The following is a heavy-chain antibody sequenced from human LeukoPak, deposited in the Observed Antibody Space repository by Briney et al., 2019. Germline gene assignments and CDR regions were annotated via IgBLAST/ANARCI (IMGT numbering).Heavy chain of an antibody. J-gene: IGHJ4*02. V-gene: IGHV4-61*02. D-gene: IGHD2-2*02. CDR1: GGSISSGSYY. Sequence: PSQTLSLTCTVSGGSISSGSYYCSWLRQPAGKGLEWIGRIYTSGSTNYNPSLKSRVTISVDTSKNQFSLKLSSVTAADTAVYYCARGYCSSTSCYNSDYWGQGTLVTVSS. CDR3: ARGYCSSTSCYNSDY. CDR2: IYTSGST.